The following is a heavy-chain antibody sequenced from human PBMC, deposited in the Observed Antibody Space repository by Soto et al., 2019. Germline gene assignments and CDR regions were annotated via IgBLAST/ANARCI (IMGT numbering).Heavy chain of an antibody. Sequence: GESLKISCKASGYNFTSYWIGWVRQMPGKGLEWMGIIYPGDSDTRYSPSFQGQVTISADRSISTAYLQWSSLKASDTAMYYCARRVSSGWYYYYYAMDVWGQGTTVTVSS. CDR2: IYPGDSDT. D-gene: IGHD6-19*01. V-gene: IGHV5-51*01. CDR1: GYNFTSYW. CDR3: ARRVSSGWYYYYYAMDV. J-gene: IGHJ6*02.